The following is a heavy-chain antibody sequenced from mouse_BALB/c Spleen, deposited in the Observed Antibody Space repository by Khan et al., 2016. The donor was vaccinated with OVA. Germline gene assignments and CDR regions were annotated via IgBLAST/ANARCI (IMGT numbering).Heavy chain of an antibody. Sequence: DVQLQESGPELVKPGASMKISCKTSGYSFTDYTMNWVKQSHGKNLEWIGLINPYNGFTTYNQEFKAKATLTVDKSSSTAYMELRSLKSEDSAVYYCARGNYYGSNSWFPYWGQGTLVTVSA. CDR3: ARGNYYGSNSWFPY. D-gene: IGHD1-1*01. CDR1: GYSFTDYT. J-gene: IGHJ3*01. CDR2: INPYNGFT. V-gene: IGHV1-18*01.